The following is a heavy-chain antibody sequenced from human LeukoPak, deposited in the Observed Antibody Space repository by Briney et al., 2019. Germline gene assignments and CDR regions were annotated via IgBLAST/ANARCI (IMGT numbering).Heavy chain of an antibody. CDR1: GYTFTGYY. D-gene: IGHD6-25*01. CDR3: VAADIAEYFQH. J-gene: IGHJ1*01. CDR2: INPNSGGT. Sequence: GASVTVSCKASGYTFTGYYMHWVRQAPGQGLEWMGWINPNSGGTNYAQKFQGWVTMTRDTSISTAYMELSRLRSDDTAVHYCVAADIAEYFQHWGQGTLVTVSS. V-gene: IGHV1-2*04.